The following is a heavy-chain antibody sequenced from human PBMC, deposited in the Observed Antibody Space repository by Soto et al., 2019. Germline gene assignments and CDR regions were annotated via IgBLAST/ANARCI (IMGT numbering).Heavy chain of an antibody. CDR2: IYYRGVT. D-gene: IGHD3-3*01. Sequence: KPSETLSLTCTVSGGSISSSSYYWGWIRQPPGKGLEWIGNIYYRGVTYYNPSLKSRVAISVDTSKNQFSLKLSSVTAADTAVYYCARHGALIDFWSGELYYYMDVWGKGTTVTVSS. CDR3: ARHGALIDFWSGELYYYMDV. CDR1: GGSISSSSYY. V-gene: IGHV4-39*01. J-gene: IGHJ6*03.